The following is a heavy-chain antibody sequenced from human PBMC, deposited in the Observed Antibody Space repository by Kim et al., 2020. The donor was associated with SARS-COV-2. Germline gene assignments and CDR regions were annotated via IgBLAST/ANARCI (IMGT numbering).Heavy chain of an antibody. D-gene: IGHD3-22*01. CDR3: ARGTRSGFYLVDY. Sequence: YSQKFQSRVTITRDTAASTAYLEVSSLTSEDTAVYYCARGTRSGFYLVDYWGQGTLVTVSS. V-gene: IGHV1-3*01. J-gene: IGHJ4*02.